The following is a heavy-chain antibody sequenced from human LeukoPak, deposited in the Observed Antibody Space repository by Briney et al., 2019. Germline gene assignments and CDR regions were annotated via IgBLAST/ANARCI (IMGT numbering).Heavy chain of an antibody. CDR3: ARALMVRGVTMYYFDY. V-gene: IGHV1-8*01. Sequence: ASVKVSCKASGYTFTSYDINWVRRATGQGLEWMGWMNPNSGNTGYAQKFQGRVTMTRNTSISTAYMELSSLRSEDTAVYYCARALMVRGVTMYYFDYWGQGTLVTVSS. D-gene: IGHD3-10*01. CDR1: GYTFTSYD. J-gene: IGHJ4*02. CDR2: MNPNSGNT.